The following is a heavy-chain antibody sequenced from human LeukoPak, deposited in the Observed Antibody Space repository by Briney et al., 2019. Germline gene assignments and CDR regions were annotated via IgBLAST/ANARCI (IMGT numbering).Heavy chain of an antibody. V-gene: IGHV1-8*01. CDR1: GYTFTSYD. CDR3: ARGRYRGWYSHCYYMDV. J-gene: IGHJ6*03. CDR2: MNPNSGNT. D-gene: IGHD5-12*01. Sequence: GASVKVSCKASGYTFTSYDINWVRQATGQGLEWMGWMNPNSGNTGYAQKFQGRVTMTRNTSISTAYMELSSLRSEDTAVYYCARGRYRGWYSHCYYMDVWGKGTTVTVSS.